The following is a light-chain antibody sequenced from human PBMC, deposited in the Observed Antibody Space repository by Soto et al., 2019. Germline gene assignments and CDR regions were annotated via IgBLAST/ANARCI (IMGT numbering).Light chain of an antibody. Sequence: EIVLTQSPATLSLSPVDIATLSCRASQSVSIYLAWYQQKPGQAPRLLIYDASNRATGIPARFSGSGSGTDFTLTISSLEPEDFAVYYCQQYGSSGTCGQGTKVDIK. CDR3: QQYGSSGT. CDR1: QSVSIY. V-gene: IGKV3-11*01. CDR2: DAS. J-gene: IGKJ1*01.